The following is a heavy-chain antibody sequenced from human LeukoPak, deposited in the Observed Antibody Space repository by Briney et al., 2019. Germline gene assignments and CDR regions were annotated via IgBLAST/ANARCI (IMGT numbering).Heavy chain of an antibody. V-gene: IGHV4-34*01. CDR2: INHSGST. CDR3: ARKCSSTNFYNY. D-gene: IGHD2-2*02. CDR1: GGSFSGYY. J-gene: IGHJ4*02. Sequence: SETLSHTCAVYGGSFSGYYWSWIRQPPGKGLEWIGEINHSGSTNYNPSLKSRVTISVDTSKNQFSPKLSSMTAADTAVYYCARKCSSTNFYNYWGQGTLVTVSS.